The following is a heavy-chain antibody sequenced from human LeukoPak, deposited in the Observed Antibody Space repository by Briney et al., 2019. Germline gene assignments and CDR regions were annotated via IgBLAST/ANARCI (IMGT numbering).Heavy chain of an antibody. CDR1: GFTFDDYA. J-gene: IGHJ4*02. V-gene: IGHV3-9*01. Sequence: GGSLRLSCAASGFTFDDYAMHWVRQAPGKGLEWVSGISWNSGSIGYADSVKGRFTISRDNAKNFLYLQMNSLRAEDTALYYCAKARYCSSTSYTRSFDYWGQGTLVTVSP. CDR2: ISWNSGSI. CDR3: AKARYCSSTSYTRSFDY. D-gene: IGHD2-2*01.